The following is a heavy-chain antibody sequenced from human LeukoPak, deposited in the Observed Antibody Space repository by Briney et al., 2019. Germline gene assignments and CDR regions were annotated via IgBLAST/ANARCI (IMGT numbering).Heavy chain of an antibody. D-gene: IGHD2-15*01. Sequence: SETLSLTCTVSGGSISSSSYYWGWIRQPPGKGLEWIGSIYYSGSTYYNPSLKSRVTISVDTSKNQFSLKLSPVTAADTAVYYCARRDLLPFDYWSQGTLVTVSS. CDR2: IYYSGST. CDR1: GGSISSSSYY. J-gene: IGHJ4*02. V-gene: IGHV4-39*01. CDR3: ARRDLLPFDY.